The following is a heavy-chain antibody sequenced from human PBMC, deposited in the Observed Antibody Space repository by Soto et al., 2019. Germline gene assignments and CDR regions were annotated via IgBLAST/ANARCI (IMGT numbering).Heavy chain of an antibody. J-gene: IGHJ6*02. V-gene: IGHV1-69*01. Sequence: QVQLVQSGAEVKKPGSSVKVSCKASGGTFSSYAISWVRQAPGQGLEWMGGIIPISGTANYAQKFQGRVTITADESTSTAYMELSSLRSEDTAVYYCARSQGSSTSLEIYYYYYCMDVWGQGTTVTVPS. D-gene: IGHD2-2*01. CDR1: GGTFSSYA. CDR3: ARSQGSSTSLEIYYYYYCMDV. CDR2: IIPISGTA.